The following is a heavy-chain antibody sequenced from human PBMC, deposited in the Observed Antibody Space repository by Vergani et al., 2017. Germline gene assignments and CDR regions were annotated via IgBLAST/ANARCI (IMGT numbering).Heavy chain of an antibody. Sequence: VQLVESGGGVVQPGRSLRLSCAASGFTFSSYSMNWVRQAPGKGLEWVSYISSSSSTIYYADSVKGRFTISRDNAKNSLYLQMNSLRAEDTAVYYCARDSDSSGYKKGWSEIDYWGQGTLVTVSS. CDR2: ISSSSSTI. J-gene: IGHJ4*02. D-gene: IGHD3-22*01. V-gene: IGHV3-48*04. CDR1: GFTFSSYS. CDR3: ARDSDSSGYKKGWSEIDY.